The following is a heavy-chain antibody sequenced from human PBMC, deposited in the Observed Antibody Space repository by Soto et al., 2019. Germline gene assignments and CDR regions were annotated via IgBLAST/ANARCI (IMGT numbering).Heavy chain of an antibody. CDR1: GYTFTAYY. Sequence: QVQLVQSGAEVKEPGASLKVSCKPSGYTFTAYYIHWVRQAPGQGLEWMGWINPNSGGTSYAQKFQGWVTMTRDTSINTAYMELGRLRSDDTAIYYCARQFGGIAVAGTTVYWYFDLWGRGTLVTVSS. V-gene: IGHV1-2*04. D-gene: IGHD6-19*01. J-gene: IGHJ2*01. CDR3: ARQFGGIAVAGTTVYWYFDL. CDR2: INPNSGGT.